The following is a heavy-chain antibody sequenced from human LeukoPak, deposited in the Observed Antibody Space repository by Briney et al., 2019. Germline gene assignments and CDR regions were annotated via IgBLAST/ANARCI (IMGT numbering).Heavy chain of an antibody. CDR1: GFTFNIYP. CDR2: IGTGGDT. J-gene: IGHJ4*02. Sequence: GDSLRLSCVASGFTFNIYPMTWVRQSPEKGREWVSTIGTGGDTYYADSVNGRFTISRDDSKNTLYLQMHSLGAEDTAVYYFAKSRVVDRRGYFDYWGQGTLVAVSA. V-gene: IGHV3-23*01. D-gene: IGHD2-15*01. CDR3: AKSRVVDRRGYFDY.